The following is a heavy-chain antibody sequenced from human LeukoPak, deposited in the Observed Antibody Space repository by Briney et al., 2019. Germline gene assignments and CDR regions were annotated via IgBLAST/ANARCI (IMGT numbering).Heavy chain of an antibody. J-gene: IGHJ4*02. D-gene: IGHD2-21*02. CDR2: ISGSGGST. CDR1: GFTFSSYA. Sequence: GGSLRLSCAASGFTFSSYAMSWVRQAPGKGLEWVSAISGSGGSTYYADSVKGRFTISRDNSKNTLYLQMNSLRAEDTAVYYCAKLACETLSGGDCYSLQDYWGQGTLVAVSS. V-gene: IGHV3-23*01. CDR3: AKLACETLSGGDCYSLQDY.